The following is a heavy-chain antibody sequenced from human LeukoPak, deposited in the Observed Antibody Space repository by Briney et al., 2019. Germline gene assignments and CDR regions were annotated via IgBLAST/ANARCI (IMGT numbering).Heavy chain of an antibody. CDR2: ISGSGGST. CDR1: GFTFSSYA. Sequence: GGSLRLSCAASGFTFSSYAMSWVRQAPGKGLEWVSAISGSGGSTYYADSVKGRFTISRDNSKNTLYLQMNSLRAEDTAVYYCGSGPDYYDSSGYYWPPIYWGQGTLVTVSS. J-gene: IGHJ4*02. CDR3: GSGPDYYDSSGYYWPPIY. D-gene: IGHD3-22*01. V-gene: IGHV3-23*01.